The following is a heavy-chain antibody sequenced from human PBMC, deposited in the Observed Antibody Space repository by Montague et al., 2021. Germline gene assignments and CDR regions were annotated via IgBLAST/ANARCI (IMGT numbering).Heavy chain of an antibody. CDR2: IYYTGSS. D-gene: IGHD6-19*01. J-gene: IGHJ4*02. V-gene: IGHV4-61*01. Sequence: SETLSLTCNVSGGSVSTGNYYWTWIRQPPGKELEWIGYIYYTGSSKYNPSLESRVTISMSTSKKQFTLKLSSVTAADTAVYYCARGQWLVPYYLDSWGQGTLVTVSS. CDR3: ARGQWLVPYYLDS. CDR1: GGSVSTGNYY.